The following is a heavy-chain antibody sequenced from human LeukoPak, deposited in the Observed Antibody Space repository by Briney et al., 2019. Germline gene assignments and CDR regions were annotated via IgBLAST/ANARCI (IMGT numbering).Heavy chain of an antibody. V-gene: IGHV3-53*01. Sequence: GGSLRLSCAASGFTVSSNYMSWVRQAPGKGLEWVSVIYSGGSTYYADSVKGRFTISRDNSKNTLYLQMNSLRAEDTAVYYCARDVNYYDSSGYYVYAFDIWGQGTMVTVSS. J-gene: IGHJ3*02. CDR1: GFTVSSNY. D-gene: IGHD3-22*01. CDR2: IYSGGST. CDR3: ARDVNYYDSSGYYVYAFDI.